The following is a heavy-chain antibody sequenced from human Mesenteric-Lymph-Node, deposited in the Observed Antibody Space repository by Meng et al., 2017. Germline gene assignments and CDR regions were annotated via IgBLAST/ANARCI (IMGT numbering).Heavy chain of an antibody. D-gene: IGHD3-22*01. CDR3: ARGGKAWYYYERRSPFDY. J-gene: IGHJ4*02. V-gene: IGHV3-74*01. CDR1: GFTFSSYW. CDR2: INSDGSST. Sequence: GESLKISCAASGFTFSSYWMHWVRQAPGKGLVWVSRINSDGSSTSYADSVKGRFTISRDNAKNTLYLQMNSLRAEDTAVYYCARGGKAWYYYERRSPFDYWGQGTLVTVSS.